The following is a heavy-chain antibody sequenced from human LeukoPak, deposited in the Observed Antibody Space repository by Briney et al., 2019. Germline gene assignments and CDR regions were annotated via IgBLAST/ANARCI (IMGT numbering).Heavy chain of an antibody. CDR1: GYTFTSYG. CDR2: ISAYNGNT. CDR3: AREERYFDWLSGDFDY. Sequence: ASVKVSCKASGYTFTSYGISWVRQAPGQGLEWMGWISAYNGNTNYAQKLQGRVTMTTDTSTSTASMELRRLRSDDTAVYYCAREERYFDWLSGDFDYWGQGTLVTVSS. D-gene: IGHD3-9*01. V-gene: IGHV1-18*04. J-gene: IGHJ4*02.